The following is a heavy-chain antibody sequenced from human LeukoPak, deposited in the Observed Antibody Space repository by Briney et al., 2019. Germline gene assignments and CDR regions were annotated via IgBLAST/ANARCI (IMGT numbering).Heavy chain of an antibody. CDR3: ARYTAMVGRDC. V-gene: IGHV3-7*01. Sequence: GGSLRLSCAASGFTFSDYWMSWVRQAPGKGLEWVATIKHDGSEKYCADSVEGRFTISRDNAKNSLYLQMNSLRAEDTAVYYCARYTAMVGRDCWGQGTLVTVSS. CDR1: GFTFSDYW. J-gene: IGHJ4*02. CDR2: IKHDGSEK. D-gene: IGHD5-18*01.